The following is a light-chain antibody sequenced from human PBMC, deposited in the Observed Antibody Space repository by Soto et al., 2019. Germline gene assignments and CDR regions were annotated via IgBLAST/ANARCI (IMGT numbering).Light chain of an antibody. CDR1: SGHSSYV. J-gene: IGLJ3*02. CDR3: QTWGTAIVV. CDR2: LNSDGSH. Sequence: QLVLTQSPSASASLGASVKLTCTLSSGHSSYVIAWHQQQPEKGPRFLMKLNSDGSHSKGDDIPDRFSGSSSGAERYLTISSLHSDDEADYYCQTWGTAIVVFGGGTKLTVL. V-gene: IGLV4-69*01.